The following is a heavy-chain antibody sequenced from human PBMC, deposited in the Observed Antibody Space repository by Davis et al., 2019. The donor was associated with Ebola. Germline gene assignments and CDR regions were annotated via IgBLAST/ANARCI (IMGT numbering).Heavy chain of an antibody. V-gene: IGHV4-61*08. Sequence: SETLSLTCTVSGGSISSGGYYWSWIRQPPGKGLEWIGEINHSGTTNYNPSLKSRVTISIDTSKNQFSLKLTSMTAADTAVYYCASSIFGVTIMSYFEYWGRGTPVTVSS. J-gene: IGHJ4*02. CDR3: ASSIFGVTIMSYFEY. CDR1: GGSISSGGYY. D-gene: IGHD3-3*01. CDR2: INHSGTT.